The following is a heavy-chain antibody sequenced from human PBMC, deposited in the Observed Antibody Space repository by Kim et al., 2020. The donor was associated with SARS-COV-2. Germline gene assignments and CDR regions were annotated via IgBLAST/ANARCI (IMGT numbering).Heavy chain of an antibody. CDR3: ARRAVAGGFDP. CDR2: A. J-gene: IGHJ5*02. V-gene: IGHV1-69*01. Sequence: ANYAQKFQGRVTITADESTCTAYMELSSLRSEDTAVYYCARRAVAGGFDPWGQGTLVTVSS. D-gene: IGHD6-19*01.